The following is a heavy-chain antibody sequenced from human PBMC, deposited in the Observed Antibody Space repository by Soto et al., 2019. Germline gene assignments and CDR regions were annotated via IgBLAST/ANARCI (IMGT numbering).Heavy chain of an antibody. CDR2: INPDDGRP. D-gene: IGHD6-13*01. CDR3: ARDSSSWYRIDY. CDR1: GYTFTSYN. J-gene: IGHJ4*02. Sequence: QVQLVQSGAEVKKPGASVKVSCKASGYTFTSYNMHWVRQAPGQGLEWMGIINPDDGRPSYAQKVQGRXXIXRXXPPSTVSIELGSLTSEDTAVYCCARDSSSWYRIDYWGQGTLVIVSS. V-gene: IGHV1-46*01.